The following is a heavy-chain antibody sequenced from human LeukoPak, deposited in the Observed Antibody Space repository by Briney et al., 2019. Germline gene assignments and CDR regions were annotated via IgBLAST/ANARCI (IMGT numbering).Heavy chain of an antibody. J-gene: IGHJ4*02. V-gene: IGHV3-74*01. CDR2: INSDGSST. D-gene: IGHD1-1*01. Sequence: PGGSLRLSCAASGFTFSSYWMHWVRQAPGKGLVWVSRINSDGSSTSYADSVKGRYTISRDNAKNTLYLQMNSLRAEDTAVYYCARFGWNDPFDYWGQGTLVTVSS. CDR1: GFTFSSYW. CDR3: ARFGWNDPFDY.